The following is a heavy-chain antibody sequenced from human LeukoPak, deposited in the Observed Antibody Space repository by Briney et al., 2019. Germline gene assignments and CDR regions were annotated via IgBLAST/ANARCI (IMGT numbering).Heavy chain of an antibody. V-gene: IGHV3-7*01. J-gene: IGHJ6*03. CDR1: GFTFTEYW. D-gene: IGHD3-3*01. CDR2: INLDGSDK. Sequence: GGSLRLSCAASGFTFTEYWMLWVRQAPGKGLEWVAYINLDGSDKYYVDSLKGRFTISRDNAKSLLYLQMNSLRAEDTAVYYCAKGASITIFGVVITQTPRTNHMDVWGKGTTVTVSS. CDR3: AKGASITIFGVVITQTPRTNHMDV.